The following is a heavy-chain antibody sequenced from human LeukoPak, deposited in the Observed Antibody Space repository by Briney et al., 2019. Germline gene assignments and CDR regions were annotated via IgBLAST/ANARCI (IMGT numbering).Heavy chain of an antibody. CDR2: ISNSGVNT. CDR1: GYTFSSYA. CDR3: AKGYASAIPYYLDY. Sequence: GGSLRLSCAASGYTFSSYAMRWVRQAPGKGLEWVSGISNSGVNTYYTDSVKGRFTISRDNSKNTLYLQMNSLRAGDTAIYYCAKGYASAIPYYLDYWGQGTLVTVSS. D-gene: IGHD2-15*01. J-gene: IGHJ4*02. V-gene: IGHV3-23*01.